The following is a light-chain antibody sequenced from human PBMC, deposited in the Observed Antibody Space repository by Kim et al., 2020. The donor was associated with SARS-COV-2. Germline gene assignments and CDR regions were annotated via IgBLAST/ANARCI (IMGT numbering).Light chain of an antibody. CDR1: QDITNS. Sequence: DIQMTQSPSSLSASVGDRVTITCRASQDITNSLAWFQQKPGKAPKSLIYDASSLESGVPSKFRGSGSGTDFTLTISSLQPEGFATYYCRQYETYPYTFGQGTKVDIK. CDR3: RQYETYPYT. CDR2: DAS. J-gene: IGKJ2*01. V-gene: IGKV1-16*02.